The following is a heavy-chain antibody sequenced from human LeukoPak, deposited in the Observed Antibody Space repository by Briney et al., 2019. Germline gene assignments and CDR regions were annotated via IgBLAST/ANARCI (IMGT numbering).Heavy chain of an antibody. J-gene: IGHJ6*03. CDR1: GYTFTSYG. CDR3: ARVGGSSVLPATYMDV. V-gene: IGHV1-18*01. Sequence: GASVKVSCKASGYTFTSYGTSWVRQAPGQGLEWVGWISAYIGNTNYAQKLQGRVTMTTETSTSTAYMELRSLRSDDTALYYCARVGGSSVLPATYMDVWGKGTAVTVSS. D-gene: IGHD2-2*01. CDR2: ISAYIGNT.